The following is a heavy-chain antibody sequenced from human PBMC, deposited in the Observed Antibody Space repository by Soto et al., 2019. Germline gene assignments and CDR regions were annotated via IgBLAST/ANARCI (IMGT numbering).Heavy chain of an antibody. CDR1: GFTFSNYG. CDR2: IWYDGSNK. CDR3: ARDRDPMTTVTEIGC. D-gene: IGHD4-17*01. J-gene: IGHJ4*02. V-gene: IGHV3-33*01. Sequence: QVQLVESGGGVVQPGRSLRLSCAASGFTFSNYGMHWVRQAPGKGLEWVAVIWYDGSNKYYGDSVKGRFTISRDNSKNMLYLQMNSLRGEDMAVYYCARDRDPMTTVTEIGCWGQGTLVTVSS.